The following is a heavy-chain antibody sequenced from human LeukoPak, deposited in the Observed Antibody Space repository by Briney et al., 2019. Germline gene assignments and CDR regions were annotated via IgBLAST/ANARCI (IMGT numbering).Heavy chain of an antibody. V-gene: IGHV3-49*03. D-gene: IGHD3-10*01. CDR1: GFTFSDYA. CDR2: RAKSYGGTP. CDR3: SLYGPGWFDF. Sequence: GGSLRLSCTASGFTFSDYAMSWFRQAPGKGLEWVGLRAKSYGGTPEYAASVKGRFTISREDSKSIAYLQVSSLKTEDTAVYYCSLYGPGWFDFWGQGALVTVSS. J-gene: IGHJ4*02.